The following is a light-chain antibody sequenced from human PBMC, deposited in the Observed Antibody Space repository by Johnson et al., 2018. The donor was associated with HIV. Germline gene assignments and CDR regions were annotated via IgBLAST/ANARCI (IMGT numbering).Light chain of an antibody. CDR2: GNN. Sequence: QSALTQPPSASGTPGQSVTISCSGGSSNIRTNTVSWYQQLPGTSPKLLIYGNNQRPSGVPDRFSGSKSGTSASLAISGLHSEDEADYYCATWDDRLNGYVFGSGTKVTVL. CDR3: ATWDDRLNGYV. J-gene: IGLJ1*01. V-gene: IGLV1-44*01. CDR1: SSNIRTNT.